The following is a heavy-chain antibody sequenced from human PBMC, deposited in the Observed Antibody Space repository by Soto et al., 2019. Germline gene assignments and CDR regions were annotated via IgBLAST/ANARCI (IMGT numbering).Heavy chain of an antibody. J-gene: IGHJ3*02. CDR3: ARGISVAGNAFDI. CDR2: IYYSGSA. Sequence: PSESLSLTCAFSGGSIKSGGFYCSWIRQHPGKGLEWIGFIYYSGSAFYNPSLKSRLTISVDTSNNQFSLTLTSVTAADTAVYYCARGISVAGNAFDIWGQGTMVTVSS. CDR1: GGSIKSGGFY. V-gene: IGHV4-31*11. D-gene: IGHD6-19*01.